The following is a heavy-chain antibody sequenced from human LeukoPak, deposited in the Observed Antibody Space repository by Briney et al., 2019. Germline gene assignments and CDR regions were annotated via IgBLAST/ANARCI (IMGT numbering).Heavy chain of an antibody. CDR1: GFTVSTNY. D-gene: IGHD3-10*01. CDR3: ARGTVTMVDY. J-gene: IGHJ4*02. Sequence: GGSLRLSCAASGFTVSTNYMSWVRQAPGRGLEWVSVIYSGGSTYYADSVKGRFTISRDNSKNTLFLQMNSLRAGDTAVYYCARGTVTMVDYWGQGTLVTVSS. CDR2: IYSGGST. V-gene: IGHV3-66*01.